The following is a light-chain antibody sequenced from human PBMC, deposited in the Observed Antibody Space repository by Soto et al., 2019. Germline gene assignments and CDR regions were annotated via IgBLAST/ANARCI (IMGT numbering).Light chain of an antibody. J-gene: IGKJ2*01. CDR2: WAS. V-gene: IGKV4-1*01. Sequence: DIVMTQSPDSLAVSLGERATINCKSSQSVLYSSNNKNYLAWYQQRPGQPPKLLIYWASTRESGVPDRCSGSGSGTDFTLTITSLQAEDVAVYYCQQYESTPPTVGQGTKLEIK. CDR1: QSVLYSSNNKNY. CDR3: QQYESTPPT.